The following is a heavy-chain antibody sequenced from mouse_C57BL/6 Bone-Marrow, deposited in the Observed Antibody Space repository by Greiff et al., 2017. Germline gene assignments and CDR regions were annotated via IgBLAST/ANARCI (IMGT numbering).Heavy chain of an antibody. V-gene: IGHV2-9-1*01. J-gene: IGHJ4*01. Sequence: VQLVESGPGLVAPSQSLSITCTVSGFSLTSYAISWVRQPPGKGLEWLGVIWTGGGTNYNSALKSRLSISKDNSKSQVFLKMNSLQTDDTARYYCASITTVVGGDYAMDYWGQGTSVTVSS. D-gene: IGHD1-1*01. CDR2: IWTGGGT. CDR1: GFSLTSYA. CDR3: ASITTVVGGDYAMDY.